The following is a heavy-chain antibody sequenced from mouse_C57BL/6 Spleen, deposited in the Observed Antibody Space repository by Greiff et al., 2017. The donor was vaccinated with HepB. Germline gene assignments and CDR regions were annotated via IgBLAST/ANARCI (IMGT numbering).Heavy chain of an antibody. Sequence: EVQRVESGGGLVQPGGSLKLSCAASGFTFSDYYMYWVRQTPEKRLEWVAYISNGGGSTYYPDTVKGRFTISRDNAKNTLYLQMSRLKSEDTAMYYCARHGDYDGYFDVWGTGTTVNVSS. CDR2: ISNGGGST. V-gene: IGHV5-12*01. J-gene: IGHJ1*03. D-gene: IGHD2-4*01. CDR1: GFTFSDYY. CDR3: ARHGDYDGYFDV.